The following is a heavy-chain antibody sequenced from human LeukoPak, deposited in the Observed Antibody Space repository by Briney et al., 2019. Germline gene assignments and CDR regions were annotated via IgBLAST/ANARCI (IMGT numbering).Heavy chain of an antibody. D-gene: IGHD6-13*01. CDR1: GFTFSSHG. Sequence: PGRSLRLSCAPSGFTFSSHGMHWVRQAPGKGLEWVAIISNDGSRKYYAHSVEGRFTISRDNSKNTLYLQMNSLRAEDTAIYYCAKARAGDITAAFNYWGQGTLVTVSS. CDR2: ISNDGSRK. V-gene: IGHV3-30*18. J-gene: IGHJ4*02. CDR3: AKARAGDITAAFNY.